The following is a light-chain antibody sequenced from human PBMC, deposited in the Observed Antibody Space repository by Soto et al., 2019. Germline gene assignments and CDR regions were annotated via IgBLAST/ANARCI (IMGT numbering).Light chain of an antibody. V-gene: IGKV4-1*01. Sequence: EIVRTHSPDSLSVSLGERATINCKSSQSVLYSSKNKNYLAWYQQKPGQPPKLLIYWASTRESGVPDRFSGSGSGTDFTLTISSLQAGDVAVYYCQQYYSTPPTFGGGTKVDIK. CDR2: WAS. J-gene: IGKJ4*01. CDR1: QSVLYSSKNKNY. CDR3: QQYYSTPPT.